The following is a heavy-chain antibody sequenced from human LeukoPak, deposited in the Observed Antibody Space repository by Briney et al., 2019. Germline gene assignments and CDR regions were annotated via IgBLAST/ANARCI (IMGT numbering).Heavy chain of an antibody. CDR1: GYTFTSYD. D-gene: IGHD2-8*01. CDR2: MNPHSDNT. J-gene: IGHJ5*02. Sequence: GASVKVSCKASGYTFTSYDINWVRQATGQELEWMGWMNPHSDNTAYAQKFQGRVTMTKNTSISTAYMELSSLRSDDTAVYYCTKRANGGRYNWFDTWGQGTLVTVSS. CDR3: TKRANGGRYNWFDT. V-gene: IGHV1-8*01.